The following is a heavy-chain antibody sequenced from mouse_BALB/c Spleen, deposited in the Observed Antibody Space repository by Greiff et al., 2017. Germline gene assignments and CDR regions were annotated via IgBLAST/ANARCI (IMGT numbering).Heavy chain of an antibody. CDR1: GYTFTSYW. CDR2: IYPGSGST. J-gene: IGHJ2*01. Sequence: LQQPGSELVRPGASVKLSCKASGYTFTSYWMHWVKQRHGQGLEWIGNIYPGSGSTNYDEKFKSKGTLTVDTSSSTAYMHLSSLTSEDSAVYYCTTGGFDYWGQGTTLTVSS. V-gene: IGHV1S22*01. D-gene: IGHD4-1*01. CDR3: TTGGFDY.